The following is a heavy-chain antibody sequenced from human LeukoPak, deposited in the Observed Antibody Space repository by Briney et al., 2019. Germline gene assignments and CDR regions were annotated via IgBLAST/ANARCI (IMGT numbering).Heavy chain of an antibody. V-gene: IGHV3-53*01. J-gene: IGHJ3*02. D-gene: IGHD3-16*01. Sequence: GGSLRLSCAASGFTVSSNSMRWVRQAPGKGLEWVSVIYSGGSTYYADSVKGRFTISRDNSKNTLYLQMNSLRAEDTAVYYCARELGWGAFDIWGQGTMVTVSS. CDR2: IYSGGST. CDR1: GFTVSSNS. CDR3: ARELGWGAFDI.